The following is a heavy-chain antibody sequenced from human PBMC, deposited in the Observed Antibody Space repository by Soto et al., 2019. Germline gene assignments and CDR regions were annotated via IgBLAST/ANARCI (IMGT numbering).Heavy chain of an antibody. Sequence: SETRSRTRCVSGGSHSGATNSWHWIRHPPGKCLEWIGYIFPSGTTYYNPSLKSRVTISIDISKNQLSLSLRSLTAADTSVYYCARIWDFDYWTQGTLDTVSS. J-gene: IGHJ4*02. CDR2: IFPSGTT. D-gene: IGHD1-26*01. CDR1: GGSHSGATNS. CDR3: ARIWDFDY. V-gene: IGHV4-30-2*01.